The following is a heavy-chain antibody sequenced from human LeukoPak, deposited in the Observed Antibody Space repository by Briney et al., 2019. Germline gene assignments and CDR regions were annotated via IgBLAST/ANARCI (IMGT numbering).Heavy chain of an antibody. D-gene: IGHD2-2*01. CDR1: GGSISNYY. CDR2: IYYSGST. V-gene: IGHV4-59*08. Sequence: SETLSLTCTVSGGSISNYYWSWIRQPPGKGLEWIGYIYYSGSTNYNPSLKSRVTISVDTSENQFSLKLSSVTAADTAVYYCARVDIVVVPAARYYFDYWGQGTLVTVSS. J-gene: IGHJ4*02. CDR3: ARVDIVVVPAARYYFDY.